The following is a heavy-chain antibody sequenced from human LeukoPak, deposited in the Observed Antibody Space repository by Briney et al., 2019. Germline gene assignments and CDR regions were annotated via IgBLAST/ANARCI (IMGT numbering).Heavy chain of an antibody. CDR2: IFGGGSI. J-gene: IGHJ4*02. Sequence: GGSLRLSCAASGFTVSSNYMTWVRQAPGKGLEWVSVIFGGGSIYYADSVKGRFTISRQNSRNTLYLQMNSLRTEDTAMYYCARGGTIFGVVPYFFDYWGQGTLVTVSS. D-gene: IGHD3-3*01. CDR3: ARGGTIFGVVPYFFDY. V-gene: IGHV3-53*04. CDR1: GFTVSSNY.